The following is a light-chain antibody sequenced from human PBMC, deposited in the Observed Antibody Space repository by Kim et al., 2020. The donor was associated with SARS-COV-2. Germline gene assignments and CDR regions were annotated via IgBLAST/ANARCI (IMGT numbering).Light chain of an antibody. J-gene: IGLJ3*02. CDR2: GKN. CDR3: NSRDSSGNVWV. Sequence: ALGQTVRITCQGDSLRSYYASWYQQKPGQAPVLVIYGKNNRPSGIPDRFSGSSSGNTASLTITGAQAEDEADYYCNSRDSSGNVWVFGRGTKLTVL. V-gene: IGLV3-19*01. CDR1: SLRSYY.